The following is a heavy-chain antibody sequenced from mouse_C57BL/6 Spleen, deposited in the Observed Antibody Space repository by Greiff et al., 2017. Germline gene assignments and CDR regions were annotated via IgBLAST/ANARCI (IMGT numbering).Heavy chain of an antibody. CDR2: IYPSDSET. J-gene: IGHJ4*01. Sequence: QVQLQQPGAELVRPGSSVKLSCKASGYTFTSYWMDWVKQRPGQGLEWIGNIYPSDSETHYNQKFKDKATLTVDKSSSTAYMQLSSLTSEDSAVYYCARKGYYGNYDYAMDYWGQGTSVTVSS. CDR1: GYTFTSYW. CDR3: ARKGYYGNYDYAMDY. V-gene: IGHV1-61*01. D-gene: IGHD2-1*01.